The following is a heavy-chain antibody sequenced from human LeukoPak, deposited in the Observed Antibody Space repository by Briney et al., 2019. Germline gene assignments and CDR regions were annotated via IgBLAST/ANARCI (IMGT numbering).Heavy chain of an antibody. CDR2: IKSKTDGGTT. CDR3: TTSPLDYDFWSGPRYYFDY. D-gene: IGHD3-3*01. V-gene: IGHV3-15*01. Sequence: PGGSLRLSCAASGFTFSNAWMSWVRQAPGKGLEWVGRIKSKTDGGTTDYAAPVKGRFTISRDDSKNTLYLQMNSLKTEDTAVYYCTTSPLDYDFWSGPRYYFDYWGQGTLVTVSS. J-gene: IGHJ4*02. CDR1: GFTFSNAW.